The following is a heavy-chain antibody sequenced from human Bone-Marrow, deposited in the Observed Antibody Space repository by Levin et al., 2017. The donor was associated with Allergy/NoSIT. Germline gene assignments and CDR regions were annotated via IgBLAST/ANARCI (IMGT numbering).Heavy chain of an antibody. J-gene: IGHJ6*04. V-gene: IGHV3-33*01. Sequence: GESLKISCAASGFTFDNYGLHWVRQAPGKGLEWVALIWYDGSKEYYADSVKGRFSISRDNSNNMLLLQMNSLRAEDTALYYCVRDPTTYYDFWSGTENFYGLDVWGEGTTVIVSS. CDR2: IWYDGSKE. CDR3: VRDPTTYYDFWSGTENFYGLDV. CDR1: GFTFDNYG. D-gene: IGHD3-3*01.